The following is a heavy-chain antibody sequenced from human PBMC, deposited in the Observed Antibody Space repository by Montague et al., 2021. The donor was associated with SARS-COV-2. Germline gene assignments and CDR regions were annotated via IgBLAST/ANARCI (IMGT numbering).Heavy chain of an antibody. CDR3: ARHCIRGSGWPPGY. V-gene: IGHV4-59*08. CDR1: GGSISSYY. CDR2: VFYTGST. Sequence: SETLSLTCTVSGGSISSYYWSWIRQPPGKGLEWIGSVFYTGSTYFNPSLKSRVTISVDTSKNQFSLTLSSATAADTAVYYCARHCIRGSGWPPGYWGQGTLVTVSS. J-gene: IGHJ4*02. D-gene: IGHD6-19*01.